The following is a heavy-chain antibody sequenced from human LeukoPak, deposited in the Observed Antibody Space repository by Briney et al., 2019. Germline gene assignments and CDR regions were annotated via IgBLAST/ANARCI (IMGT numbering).Heavy chain of an antibody. CDR1: GFTFSDYW. CDR2: IEQDGSEK. J-gene: IGHJ3*02. V-gene: IGHV3-7*01. D-gene: IGHD2/OR15-2a*01. Sequence: GGSMRLSCAASGFTFSDYWIDWVRQAPGKGLEWVANIEQDGSEKYYVDSVKGRFTISRDNAKNSLYLQMNSLRAEDTAVYYCARDDSTRLYAFDIWGQGTMVTVSS. CDR3: ARDDSTRLYAFDI.